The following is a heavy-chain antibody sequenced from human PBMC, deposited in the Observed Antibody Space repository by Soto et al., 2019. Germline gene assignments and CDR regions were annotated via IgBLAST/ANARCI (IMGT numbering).Heavy chain of an antibody. Sequence: SETLSLTCTVSGGSISSYYWSWIRQPPGKGLEWIGYIYYSGSTNYNPSLKSRVTISVDTSKNQFSLKLSSVTAADTAVYYCVKYGDYDDAFDIWGQGTTVTVSS. D-gene: IGHD4-17*01. CDR3: VKYGDYDDAFDI. CDR1: GGSISSYY. J-gene: IGHJ3*02. V-gene: IGHV4-59*01. CDR2: IYYSGST.